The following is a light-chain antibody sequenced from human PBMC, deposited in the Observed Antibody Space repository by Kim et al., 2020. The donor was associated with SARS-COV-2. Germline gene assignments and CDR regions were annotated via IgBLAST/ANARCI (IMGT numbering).Light chain of an antibody. V-gene: IGKV1-39*01. J-gene: IGKJ1*01. Sequence: DIQMTQSPSSLSASVGDRVTITCRASQSISSYLNWYQQKPGKAPKLLIYAASSLKSGVPSRFSGSGAGTDFTPTITSLQPEDLATYYCQQSYSTPWTFGQGAKVDIK. CDR1: QSISSY. CDR2: AAS. CDR3: QQSYSTPWT.